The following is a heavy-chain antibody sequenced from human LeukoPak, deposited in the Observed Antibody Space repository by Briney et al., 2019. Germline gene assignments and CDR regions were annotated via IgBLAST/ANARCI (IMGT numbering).Heavy chain of an antibody. V-gene: IGHV3-30*18. D-gene: IGHD3-10*01. CDR1: GFTFSSYG. CDR2: ISYDGSNK. J-gene: IGHJ4*02. Sequence: GRSLRLSCAASGFTFSSYGMHWVRQAPGKGLEWVAVISYDGSNKYYADSVKGRFTISRDNSKNTLYLQMNSLRAEDTAVCYCAKDRGYRLLWFGELSRWGQGTLVTVSS. CDR3: AKDRGYRLLWFGELSR.